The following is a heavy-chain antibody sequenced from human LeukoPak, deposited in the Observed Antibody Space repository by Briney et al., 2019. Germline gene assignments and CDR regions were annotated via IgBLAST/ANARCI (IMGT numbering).Heavy chain of an antibody. CDR1: GGSFSGYY. Sequence: SETLSLTCAVYGGSFSGYYWSWIRQPPGKGVEWIGEINNSGSTNYNPSLKSRVTISVDTHKNQFSLKLSSVTAADTAVYYCARSQLYYCAGSYLGSKYNWFDPWGQGTLVTVSS. D-gene: IGHD3-10*01. CDR2: INNSGST. J-gene: IGHJ5*02. CDR3: ARSQLYYCAGSYLGSKYNWFDP. V-gene: IGHV4-34*01.